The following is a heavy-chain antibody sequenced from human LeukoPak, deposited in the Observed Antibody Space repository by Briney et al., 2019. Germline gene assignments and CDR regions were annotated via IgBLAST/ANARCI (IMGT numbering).Heavy chain of an antibody. D-gene: IGHD3-22*01. J-gene: IGHJ6*03. CDR3: ARAPYYYDSSGYSQGGYYYYYMDV. Sequence: GGSLRLSCAASGFTVSSNYMSWVRQAPGKGLEWVSVIYSGGSTYYADSVKGRFTISRDNSKNTLYLQMNSLRAEDTAVYYCARAPYYYDSSGYSQGGYYYYYMDVWGKGTTVTVSS. V-gene: IGHV3-53*01. CDR2: IYSGGST. CDR1: GFTVSSNY.